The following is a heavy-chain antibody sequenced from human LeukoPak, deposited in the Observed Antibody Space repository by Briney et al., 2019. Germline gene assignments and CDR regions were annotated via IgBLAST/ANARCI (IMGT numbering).Heavy chain of an antibody. CDR1: GFTFSNYS. D-gene: IGHD6-19*01. V-gene: IGHV3-21*01. CDR3: ARDGSIAVKNWFDP. J-gene: IGHJ5*02. Sequence: GGSLRLSCAASGFTFSNYSMNWVRQAPGKVLEWVSSISSNSKYIYYTNSVKGRFTISRDNAKTSLYLQMNSLRAEDTAVYYCARDGSIAVKNWFDPWGQGTLVTVSS. CDR2: ISSNSKYI.